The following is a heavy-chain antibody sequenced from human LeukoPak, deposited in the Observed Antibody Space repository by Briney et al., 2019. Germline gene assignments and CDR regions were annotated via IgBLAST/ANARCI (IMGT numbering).Heavy chain of an antibody. J-gene: IGHJ4*02. CDR1: GYTFTGYY. D-gene: IGHD1-26*01. V-gene: IGHV1-2*02. CDR2: INPNSGGT. Sequence: ASVKVSCKASGYTFTGYYMHWVRQAPGRGLEWMGWINPNSGGTNYAQKFQGRVTMTRDTSISTAYMELSRLRSDDTAVYYCARVGSYYVDVIDYWGQGTLVTVSS. CDR3: ARVGSYYVDVIDY.